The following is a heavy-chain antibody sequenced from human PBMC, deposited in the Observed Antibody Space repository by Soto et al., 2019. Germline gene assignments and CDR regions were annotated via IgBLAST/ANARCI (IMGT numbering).Heavy chain of an antibody. CDR3: ARSPHFDWFPAPHNWFDP. Sequence: SETLSLTCTVSGGSISSSSYYWGWIRQPPGKGLEWIGSIYYSGSTYYNPSLKSRVTISVDTSKNQFSLKLSSVTAADTAAYYCARSPHFDWFPAPHNWFDPWGQGTLVTVSS. CDR1: GGSISSSSYY. V-gene: IGHV4-39*01. D-gene: IGHD3-9*01. J-gene: IGHJ5*02. CDR2: IYYSGST.